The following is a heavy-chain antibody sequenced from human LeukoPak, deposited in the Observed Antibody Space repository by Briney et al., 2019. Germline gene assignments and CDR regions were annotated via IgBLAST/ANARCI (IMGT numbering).Heavy chain of an antibody. Sequence: SETLSLTCTVSGGSVNSGSYYWTWIRQPPGKGLEWIGYIFYSGRTNYNPSLKSRVSISVNTSKNQFSLKLSSVTAADTAVYYCARDTLDYFDYWGQGTLVTVSS. V-gene: IGHV4-61*01. J-gene: IGHJ4*02. CDR2: IFYSGRT. CDR1: GGSVNSGSYY. CDR3: ARDTLDYFDY.